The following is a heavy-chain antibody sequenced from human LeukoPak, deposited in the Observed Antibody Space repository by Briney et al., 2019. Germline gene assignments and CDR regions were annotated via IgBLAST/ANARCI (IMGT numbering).Heavy chain of an antibody. J-gene: IGHJ4*02. V-gene: IGHV3-30*02. CDR2: IRYDGSNK. D-gene: IGHD5-12*01. Sequence: GGSLRLSCAASGFTFTNYGMHWFRQVPGKGLEWVAFIRYDGSNKYYADSVKGRFTISRDNSKNTLYLQMNSLRAEDTAVYYCAKDKSADIVATIRGDDYWGQGTLVTVSS. CDR1: GFTFTNYG. CDR3: AKDKSADIVATIRGDDY.